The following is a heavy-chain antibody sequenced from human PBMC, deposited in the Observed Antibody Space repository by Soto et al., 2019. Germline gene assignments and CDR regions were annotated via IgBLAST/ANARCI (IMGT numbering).Heavy chain of an antibody. CDR2: ISGTAHAS. Sequence: EVQLLESGGGLVQPGGSLRISCAASGFDFSNYGMSWVRQAPGKGLEWVSAISGTAHASYYAASVKGRFTISRDNSKNTLSVHMNSLRVEDTAVYFYVKDAPQPFSYWGQGTLVTVSS. CDR3: VKDAPQPFSY. D-gene: IGHD3-3*02. CDR1: GFDFSNYG. J-gene: IGHJ4*02. V-gene: IGHV3-23*01.